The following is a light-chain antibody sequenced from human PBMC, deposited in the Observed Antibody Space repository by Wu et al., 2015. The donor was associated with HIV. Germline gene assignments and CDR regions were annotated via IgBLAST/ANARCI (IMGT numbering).Light chain of an antibody. J-gene: IGKJ1*01. CDR1: QGIMNS. CDR2: DAS. V-gene: IGKV1-33*01. CDR3: QKYNTAPWT. Sequence: DIQMTQSPSSLSTSVGDRVTITCQASQGIMNSLNWYQQKPGKAPKLLIFDASNLHAGVPSRFSGSGFGTDFTFTISSLQPEDVATYYCQKYNTAPWTFGQGTKVEMK.